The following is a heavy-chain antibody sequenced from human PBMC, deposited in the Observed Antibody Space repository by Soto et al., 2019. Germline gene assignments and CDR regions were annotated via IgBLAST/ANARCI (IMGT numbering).Heavy chain of an antibody. V-gene: IGHV3-33*01. CDR1: GFTFSSYG. CDR3: ARGLRYCSSTSCYFYYFDY. Sequence: GGSLRLSCAASGFTFSSYGMHWVRQAPGKGLEWVAVIWYDGSNKYYVDSVKGRFTISRDNSKNTLYLQMNSLRAEDTAVYYCARGLRYCSSTSCYFYYFDYWGQGTLVTVSS. D-gene: IGHD2-2*01. CDR2: IWYDGSNK. J-gene: IGHJ4*02.